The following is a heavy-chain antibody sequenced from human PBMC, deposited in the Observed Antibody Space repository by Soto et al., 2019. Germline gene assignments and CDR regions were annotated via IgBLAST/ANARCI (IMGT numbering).Heavy chain of an antibody. J-gene: IGHJ6*04. V-gene: IGHV3-15*01. Sequence: EGQLVESGGGLVKPGGSLRLSCAASGFIFSNGWMSWVRQAPGKGLEWVARIKSKIDGETRDYAAPVKGRFTVSRDDSKNMLYLQMDSLKSDHTVAYYGTTGYCSTTSCPPGNFVAVWGKGTAVTVPS. CDR3: TTGYCSTTSCPPGNFVAV. CDR2: IKSKIDGETR. D-gene: IGHD2-2*01. CDR1: GFIFSNGW.